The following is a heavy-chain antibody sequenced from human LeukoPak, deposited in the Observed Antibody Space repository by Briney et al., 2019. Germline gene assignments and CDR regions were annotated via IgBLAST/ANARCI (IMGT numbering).Heavy chain of an antibody. Sequence: ASVKVSCKASGYTFTSYGISWVRQAPGQGLEWMGWISAYNGNTNYAQKLQGRVTMTTDTSTSTAYMELRSPRSDDTAVYYCARGQTVTTWGDEFDYWGQGTLVTVSS. CDR3: ARGQTVTTWGDEFDY. V-gene: IGHV1-18*01. CDR1: GYTFTSYG. J-gene: IGHJ4*02. CDR2: ISAYNGNT. D-gene: IGHD4-17*01.